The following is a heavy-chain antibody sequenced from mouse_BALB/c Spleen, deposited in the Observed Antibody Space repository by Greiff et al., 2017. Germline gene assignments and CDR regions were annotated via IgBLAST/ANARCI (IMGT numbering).Heavy chain of an antibody. CDR1: GFNFKDTY. J-gene: IGHJ3*01. Sequence: EVQLQQSGAELVKPGASVKLSCTASGFNFKDTYMHWVKQRPEQGLEWLGRIDPANGNTKYDPKFQGKATITADTSSNTDYLQLSSLTSEDTAVYYGAREGYYGYGFAYWGQGTLVTVSA. D-gene: IGHD1-2*01. CDR3: AREGYYGYGFAY. V-gene: IGHV14-3*02. CDR2: IDPANGNT.